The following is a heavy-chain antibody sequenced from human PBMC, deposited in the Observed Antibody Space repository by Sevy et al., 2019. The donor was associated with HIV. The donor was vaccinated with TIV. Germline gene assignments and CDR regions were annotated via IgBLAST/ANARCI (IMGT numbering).Heavy chain of an antibody. Sequence: GGSLRLSCAASGFTSSDYYMSWIRQAPGKGLEWLSYISGSDNDIYYAESVKGRFTISGDNAKNSVYLQMNSLRAEDTAVYYCARDHVKDGDLGDYYYFAMDVWGHGTTVTVSS. D-gene: IGHD4-17*01. CDR1: GFTSSDYY. CDR2: ISGSDNDI. J-gene: IGHJ6*02. CDR3: ARDHVKDGDLGDYYYFAMDV. V-gene: IGHV3-11*01.